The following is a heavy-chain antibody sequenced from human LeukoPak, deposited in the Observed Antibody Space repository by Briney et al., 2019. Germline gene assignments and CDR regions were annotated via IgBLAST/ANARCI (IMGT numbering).Heavy chain of an antibody. CDR3: ARALVEMLIGMDV. CDR1: GFTFSTYG. J-gene: IGHJ6*02. Sequence: GGSLRLSCTASGFTFSTYGMHWVRQAPGKGLEWVALIWYDGSNKEYADSVKGRFTISRDNSKNTLCLQMNSLRAEDTAVYYCARALVEMLIGMDVWGQGTTVTVSS. D-gene: IGHD5-24*01. CDR2: IWYDGSNK. V-gene: IGHV3-33*01.